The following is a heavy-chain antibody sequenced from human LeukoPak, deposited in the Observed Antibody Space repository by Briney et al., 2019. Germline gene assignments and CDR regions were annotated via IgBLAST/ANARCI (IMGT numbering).Heavy chain of an antibody. D-gene: IGHD6-19*01. J-gene: IGHJ4*02. V-gene: IGHV4-59*01. CDR1: SGSISGYC. CDR2: ISYSGST. CDR3: ARDGRAGSLFAY. Sequence: SETLSLTCTVSSGSISGYCWSWIRQPPGKGLEWVGYISYSGSTNYNPSLKSRVTISVDTSKNQFSLKLSSVTAADTAIYYCARDGRAGSLFAYWGQGTLVTVSS.